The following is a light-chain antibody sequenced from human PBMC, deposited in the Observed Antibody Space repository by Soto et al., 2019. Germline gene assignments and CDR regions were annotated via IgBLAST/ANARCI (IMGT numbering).Light chain of an antibody. J-gene: IGKJ4*01. CDR1: QSISSN. Sequence: EIVLTQSPATLSVSAGERATLSCRASQSISSNLAWYQQKPGQAPRLLFSGASTRATSTPARFSGSGSGTEFTLTITSLQSEDFAVYYCHQYNNWPPTFGGGTKVEIK. V-gene: IGKV3-15*01. CDR3: HQYNNWPPT. CDR2: GAS.